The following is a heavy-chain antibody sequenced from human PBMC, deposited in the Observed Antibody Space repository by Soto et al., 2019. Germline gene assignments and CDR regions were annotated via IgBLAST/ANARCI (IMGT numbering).Heavy chain of an antibody. CDR1: GFVFSDYA. J-gene: IGHJ4*02. CDR3: ASVPIWCGSSSCYTEGFDS. CDR2: ISAGGSDT. Sequence: EVQLLDSGGGWVQPGESLRLSCVASGFVFSDYAMSWVRQAPGKGLEWVSAISAGGSDTYYADSVKGRFTVSRVNSESTLYLQMNTLRAEDTAIYYCASVPIWCGSSSCYTEGFDSWGQGTLVTVSS. V-gene: IGHV3-23*01. D-gene: IGHD2-2*01.